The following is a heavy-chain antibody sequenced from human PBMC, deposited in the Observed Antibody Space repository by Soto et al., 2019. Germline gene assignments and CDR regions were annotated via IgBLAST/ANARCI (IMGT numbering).Heavy chain of an antibody. D-gene: IGHD2-2*01. CDR3: ARGFAVVPAPDSGLNWFDP. V-gene: IGHV1-69*02. CDR1: GGTFSTYS. Sequence: QVQLVQSGAEVKKPGSSVNVSCKVSGGTFSTYSIVWVRQAPGQGLEWIGRIIPILDVVDYAQKFQDRVTITADKSTNTAYMGLSSLRSDDTAVYFCARGFAVVPAPDSGLNWFDPWGQGTLVTVSS. CDR2: IIPILDVV. J-gene: IGHJ5*02.